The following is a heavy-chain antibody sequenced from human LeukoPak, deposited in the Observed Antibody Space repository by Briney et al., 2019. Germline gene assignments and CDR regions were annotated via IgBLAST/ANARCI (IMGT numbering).Heavy chain of an antibody. V-gene: IGHV4-39*01. D-gene: IGHD3-10*01. CDR2: IYYSGST. CDR3: ARNVGGFALYYYYGMDV. Sequence: SETLSLTCTVSGGSISSSSYYWGWIRQPPGTGLEWIGSIYYSGSTYYNPSLKSRVTISVDTSKNQFSLKLSSVTAADTAVYYCARNVGGFALYYYYGMDVWGQGTTVTVSS. CDR1: GGSISSSSYY. J-gene: IGHJ6*02.